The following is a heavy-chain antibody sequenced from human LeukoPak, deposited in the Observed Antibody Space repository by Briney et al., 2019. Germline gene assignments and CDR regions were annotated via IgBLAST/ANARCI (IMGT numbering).Heavy chain of an antibody. CDR3: GREDCNNVRCYGASDA. Sequence: GGSLRLSCAASGFTFSDYGIHWVRQAPGKGLEWVSSISSNNNIYYADSVKGRFTISRDNAKNSLSLQMNSLRGEDTAVYYCGREDCNNVRCYGASDAWGQGTLVTVSS. D-gene: IGHD2-2*01. J-gene: IGHJ5*02. V-gene: IGHV3-69-1*01. CDR1: GFTFSDYG. CDR2: ISSNNNI.